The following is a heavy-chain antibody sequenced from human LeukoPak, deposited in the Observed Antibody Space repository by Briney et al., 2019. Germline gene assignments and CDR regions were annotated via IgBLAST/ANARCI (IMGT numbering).Heavy chain of an antibody. CDR3: ARLIYDSSGYYFDY. D-gene: IGHD3-22*01. CDR1: GGTFSSYA. J-gene: IGHJ4*02. V-gene: IGHV1-69*05. Sequence: GASVKVSCKASGGTFSSYAISWVRQAPGQGLEWMGRIIPIFGTANYAQKFQGRVTITTDESTCTAYMELSSLRSEDTAVYYCARLIYDSSGYYFDYWGQGTLVTVSS. CDR2: IIPIFGTA.